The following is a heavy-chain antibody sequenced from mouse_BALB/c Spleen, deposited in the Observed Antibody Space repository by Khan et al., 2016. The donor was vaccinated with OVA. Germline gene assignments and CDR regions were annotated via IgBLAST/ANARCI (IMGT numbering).Heavy chain of an antibody. Sequence: QVQLKQSGAELVKPGASVRLSCKASGYTFTSYYLYWVKQRPGQGLEWIGDINPSNGDTTFNEKFKSKATLTVDKSSSTAYIHLNSLTSEDSAVYYCTRSGYGSFAYWGQGTLVTVSA. V-gene: IGHV1-53*01. CDR1: GYTFTSYY. J-gene: IGHJ3*01. D-gene: IGHD2-2*01. CDR3: TRSGYGSFAY. CDR2: INPSNGDT.